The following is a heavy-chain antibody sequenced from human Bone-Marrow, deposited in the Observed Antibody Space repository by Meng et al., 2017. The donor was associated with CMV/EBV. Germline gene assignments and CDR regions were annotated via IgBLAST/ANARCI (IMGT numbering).Heavy chain of an antibody. CDR1: GFTFSDYY. J-gene: IGHJ4*02. Sequence: GGSLRLSCAASGFTFSDYYMSWIRQAPGKGLEWVSYISSSGSTIYYADSVKGRFTISRDNAKNSLYLQMNSLRAEDTAVYYCASFSRIIAVAGTGYWGQGTRVTGSS. CDR2: ISSSGSTI. V-gene: IGHV3-11*04. CDR3: ASFSRIIAVAGTGY. D-gene: IGHD6-19*01.